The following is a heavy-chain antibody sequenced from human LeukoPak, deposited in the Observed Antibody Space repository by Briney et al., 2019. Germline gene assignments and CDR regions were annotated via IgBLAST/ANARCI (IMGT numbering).Heavy chain of an antibody. CDR3: ARDGSNIVVVSVLSYFDY. D-gene: IGHD2-2*01. CDR1: GYTFTGYY. V-gene: IGHV1-2*02. Sequence: ASVKVSCKASGYTFTGYYMHWVRQAPGQGLEWMGWINPNSGGTNYAQKFQGRVTMTRDTSITTAYMELSRLRSDDTAVYYCARDGSNIVVVSVLSYFDYWGQGTLVTVSS. CDR2: INPNSGGT. J-gene: IGHJ4*02.